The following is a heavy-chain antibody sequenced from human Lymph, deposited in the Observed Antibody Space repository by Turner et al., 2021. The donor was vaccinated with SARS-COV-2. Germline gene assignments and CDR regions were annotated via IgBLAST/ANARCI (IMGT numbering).Heavy chain of an antibody. CDR3: AKGRRFGMDV. CDR2: ISWNSGSR. Sequence: EVQLVEHGGGLLQPGKSLGLSLAPSGFTFDDYAMHWVRQGPGKGLEWVSGISWNSGSRGYADAVKCRFTITRDNAKNPMYLQMNSLRAEDTALYYCAKGRRFGMDVWGQGTTVTVSS. CDR1: GFTFDDYA. V-gene: IGHV3-9*01. J-gene: IGHJ6*02.